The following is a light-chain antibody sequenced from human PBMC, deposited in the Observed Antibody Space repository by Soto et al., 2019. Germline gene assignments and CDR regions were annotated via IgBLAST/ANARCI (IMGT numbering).Light chain of an antibody. CDR2: GAS. CDR1: QSVSSS. V-gene: IGKV3-15*01. J-gene: IGKJ1*01. Sequence: DIVMTQSPATLSVSPGERATLSCRASQSVSSSLAWYQQKPGQAPRLLIYGASTRATGIPARFSGSGSGTEFTLTISSLQSEDFAVYYCKQYNNWWTCGQGTKVDIK. CDR3: KQYNNWWT.